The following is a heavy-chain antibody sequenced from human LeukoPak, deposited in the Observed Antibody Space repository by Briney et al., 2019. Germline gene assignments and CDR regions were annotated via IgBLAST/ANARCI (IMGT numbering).Heavy chain of an antibody. CDR3: ARGPRAAADDY. CDR1: GYTFTSYA. CDR2: INAGNGNT. J-gene: IGHJ4*02. D-gene: IGHD6-13*01. Sequence: ASVKVSCKASGYTFTSYAIHWVRQAPGQRPEWVGWINAGNGNTKHSQKFQGRVTITRDTSASTAYKELTSLTSEDTAVYYCARGPRAAADDYWGQGTLVTVTS. V-gene: IGHV1-3*01.